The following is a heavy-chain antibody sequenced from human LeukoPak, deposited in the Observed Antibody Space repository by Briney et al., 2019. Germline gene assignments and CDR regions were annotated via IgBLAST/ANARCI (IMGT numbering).Heavy chain of an antibody. CDR3: ARADNSGSYYYGMDV. CDR1: GFTFSSYA. CDR2: ISSSGSTI. D-gene: IGHD1-26*01. V-gene: IGHV3-48*04. J-gene: IGHJ6*02. Sequence: PGGSLRLSCAASGFTFSSYAMSWVRQAPGKGLEWVSYISSSGSTIYYADSVKGRFTISRDNAKNSLYLQMNSLRAEDTAVYYCARADNSGSYYYGMDVWGQGTTVTVSS.